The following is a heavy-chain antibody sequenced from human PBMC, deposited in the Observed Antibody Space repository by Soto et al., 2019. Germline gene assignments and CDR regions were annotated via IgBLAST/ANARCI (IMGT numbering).Heavy chain of an antibody. CDR2: ISSSSRTI. J-gene: IGHJ4*02. D-gene: IGHD2-15*01. CDR1: GFTFSSYS. Sequence: TGGSLRLSCAASGFTFSSYSMNWARQAPGKGLEWISYISSSSRTIYYPDSVKGRFTISRDNAKNSLYLQMNSLRAEDTAVCARDKGRSPLDYWGQGTLVTVSS. V-gene: IGHV3-48*01. CDR3: DKGRSPLDY.